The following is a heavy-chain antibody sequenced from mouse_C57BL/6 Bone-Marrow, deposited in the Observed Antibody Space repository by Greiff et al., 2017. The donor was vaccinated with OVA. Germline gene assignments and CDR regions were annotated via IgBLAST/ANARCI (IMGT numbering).Heavy chain of an antibody. V-gene: IGHV1-26*01. CDR2: INPNNGGT. J-gene: IGHJ4*01. Sequence: EVQLQQSGPELVKPGASVKISCKASGFTFTDYYMNWVKQSHGKSLEWIGDINPNNGGTSYNQKFKGKATLTVDKSSSTAYMELRSLTSEDSAVYYCARDNDYYYGSSYPYYYAMDYWGQGTSVTVSS. CDR3: ARDNDYYYGSSYPYYYAMDY. CDR1: GFTFTDYY. D-gene: IGHD1-1*01.